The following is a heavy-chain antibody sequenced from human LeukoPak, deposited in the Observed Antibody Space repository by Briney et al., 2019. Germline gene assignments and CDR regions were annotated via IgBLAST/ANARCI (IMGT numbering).Heavy chain of an antibody. J-gene: IGHJ4*02. D-gene: IGHD1-1*01. Sequence: GGSLRLSCAASGFTFSSYSMNWVRQAPGKGLEWVSYISSSSSTIYYADSVKGRFTISRDNAKNSLYLQMNSLRAEDTAVYYCARDLYGGTGTDMQDCWGQGTLVTVSS. CDR1: GFTFSSYS. CDR3: ARDLYGGTGTDMQDC. CDR2: ISSSSSTI. V-gene: IGHV3-48*01.